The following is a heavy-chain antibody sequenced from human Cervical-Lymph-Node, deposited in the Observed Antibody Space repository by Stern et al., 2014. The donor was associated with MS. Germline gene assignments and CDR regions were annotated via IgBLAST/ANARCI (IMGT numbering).Heavy chain of an antibody. CDR3: AKDLGGSYYHYYYGMDV. CDR2: ISYDGSNK. D-gene: IGHD1-26*01. J-gene: IGHJ6*02. Sequence: VQLVESGGGVVQPGRSLRLSCAASGFTFSSYGMHWVRQAPGKGLEWVAVISYDGSNKYYADSVKGRFTISRDNSKNTLYMQMHSLRAEDTAVYYCAKDLGGSYYHYYYGMDVWGQGTTVTVSS. CDR1: GFTFSSYG. V-gene: IGHV3-30*18.